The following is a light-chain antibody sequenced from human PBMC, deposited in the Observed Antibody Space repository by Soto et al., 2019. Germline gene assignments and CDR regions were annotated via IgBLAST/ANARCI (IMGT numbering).Light chain of an antibody. Sequence: QSVLTQPPSVSGAPGQRVTISCSGSTSNIGAGYDVHWYQQLPGTAPKLLNYANNNRPSGVPDRFSGSKSGTSASLVITGLQAGDEADYYWQSYDSSQRVFGGGTKLTVL. V-gene: IGLV1-40*01. CDR1: TSNIGAGYD. CDR2: ANN. J-gene: IGLJ2*01. CDR3: QSYDSSQRV.